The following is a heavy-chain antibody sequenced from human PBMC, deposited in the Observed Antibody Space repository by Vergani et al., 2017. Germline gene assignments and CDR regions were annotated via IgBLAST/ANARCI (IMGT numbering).Heavy chain of an antibody. Sequence: EVQLVESGGGLVQPGRSLRLSCAASGFTFDDYAMHWVRQAPGKGLEWVSGINWNSDSIAYADSVKGRFTISRDNAKNSLYLQMNSLRAEDTAVYYCAKDTPPIVVVPAAPHDAFDIWGQGTMVTVSS. D-gene: IGHD2-2*01. J-gene: IGHJ3*02. CDR1: GFTFDDYA. CDR3: AKDTPPIVVVPAAPHDAFDI. CDR2: INWNSDSI. V-gene: IGHV3-9*01.